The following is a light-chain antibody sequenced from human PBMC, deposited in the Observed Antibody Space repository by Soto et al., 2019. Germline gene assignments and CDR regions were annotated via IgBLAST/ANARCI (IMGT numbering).Light chain of an antibody. V-gene: IGKV1-39*01. CDR1: QTVGTF. Sequence: DIQMTQSPSSLSASVGARVPITCRARQTVGTFLNWYQQRPGRAPNLLIYAASNLPTGVPSRFSGSGSGTDFILTISSLEPEDFAVYYCQQSSNWPPEITFGQGTRLEIK. CDR3: QQSSNWPPEIT. CDR2: AAS. J-gene: IGKJ5*01.